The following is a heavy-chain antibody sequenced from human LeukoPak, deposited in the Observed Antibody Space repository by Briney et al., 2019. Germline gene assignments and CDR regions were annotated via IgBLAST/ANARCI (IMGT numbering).Heavy chain of an antibody. V-gene: IGHV4-61*02. J-gene: IGHJ4*02. Sequence: PSQTLSLTCTVSGGSISSGRYYWSWIRQPAGKGLEWIGRIYTSGSTNYNPSLKSRFTISVDTSKNQFSLKLSSVTAADTAVYYCARGPSPDYYDSSGYYYFDYWGQGTLVTVSS. CDR3: ARGPSPDYYDSSGYYYFDY. CDR2: IYTSGST. CDR1: GGSISSGRYY. D-gene: IGHD3-22*01.